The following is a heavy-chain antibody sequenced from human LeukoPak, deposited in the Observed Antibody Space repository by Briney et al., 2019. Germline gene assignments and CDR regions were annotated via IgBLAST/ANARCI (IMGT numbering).Heavy chain of an antibody. J-gene: IGHJ6*03. CDR2: IFHSGST. D-gene: IGHD6-13*01. CDR1: GYSISSGFY. CDR3: ARGPHSSSWYYYYYYMDV. V-gene: IGHV4-38-2*02. Sequence: SETLSLTCSVSGFSGYSISSGFYWGWIRQPPGKGLEWIGSIFHSGSTYYNPSLKSRVTISVDTSKNQFSLKLSSVTAADTAVYYCARGPHSSSWYYYYYYMDVWGKGTTVTISS.